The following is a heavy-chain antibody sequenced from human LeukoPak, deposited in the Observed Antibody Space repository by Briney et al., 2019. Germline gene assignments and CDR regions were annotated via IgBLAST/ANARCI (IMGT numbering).Heavy chain of an antibody. D-gene: IGHD4-17*01. V-gene: IGHV3-15*01. CDR2: IKSKTDGGTT. J-gene: IGHJ4*02. Sequence: GGSLRLSCAASGFTFSNAWMSWVRQAPGKGLEWVGRIKSKTDGGTTDYAAPVKGRFTISREDSKNTLYLQMNSLKTEDTAVYYCTTDQTSPMTTVTTGYWGQGTLVTVSS. CDR1: GFTFSNAW. CDR3: TTDQTSPMTTVTTGY.